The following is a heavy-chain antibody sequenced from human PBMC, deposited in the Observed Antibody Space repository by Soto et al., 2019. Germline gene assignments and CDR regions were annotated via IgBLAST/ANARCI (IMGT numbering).Heavy chain of an antibody. J-gene: IGHJ6*03. D-gene: IGHD3-16*01. CDR1: GGSFTNASFY. Sequence: QVQLQESGPGLVKPSQTLSLSCTVSGGSFTNASFYWSWIRLLPGKGLEWIGYVYHTGDTYYRPSLESRVTMSVDTSKNQFSLKLRSVTAADAAVYFCARGHYDYIWGSFGYYYMDAWGKGTTVTVSS. V-gene: IGHV4-31*03. CDR2: VYHTGDT. CDR3: ARGHYDYIWGSFGYYYMDA.